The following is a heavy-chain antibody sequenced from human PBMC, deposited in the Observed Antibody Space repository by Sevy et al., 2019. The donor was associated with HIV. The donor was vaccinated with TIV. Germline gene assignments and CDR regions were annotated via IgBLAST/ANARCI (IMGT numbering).Heavy chain of an antibody. CDR1: GFTFSTYG. V-gene: IGHV3-30*02. CDR3: AKGPHPAVTTSYGMDV. J-gene: IGHJ6*02. Sequence: GGSLRLSCAASGFTFSTYGMHWVRQAPGKALQWLTFIRYDGSNKYYADSVRGRFTISRDNSKNTLYLQMNSLRAEDTAVYYCAKGPHPAVTTSYGMDVWGQGTTVTVSS. D-gene: IGHD4-17*01. CDR2: IRYDGSNK.